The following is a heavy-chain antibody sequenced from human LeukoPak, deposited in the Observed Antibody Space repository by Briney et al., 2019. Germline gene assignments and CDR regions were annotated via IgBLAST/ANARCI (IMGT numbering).Heavy chain of an antibody. CDR2: IDNGGSI. V-gene: IGHV4-38-2*02. Sequence: SETLSLTCTVSGYSITSGYYWGWIRQPPGGGLEWIGSIDNGGSIYYDPSLKSRVTISVATSKNEVSLKLSSVTAADTAVYYCARFTVDGSGYPYYMDVWGKGTTVTVSS. CDR3: ARFTVDGSGYPYYMDV. J-gene: IGHJ6*03. D-gene: IGHD3-22*01. CDR1: GYSITSGYY.